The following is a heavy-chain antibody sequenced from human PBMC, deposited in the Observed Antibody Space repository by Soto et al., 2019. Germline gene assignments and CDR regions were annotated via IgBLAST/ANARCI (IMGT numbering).Heavy chain of an antibody. V-gene: IGHV3-21*01. J-gene: IGHJ4*02. Sequence: VQLVESGGGLVKPGGSLTLSCAASGFTFSSYSLSWVRQAPGKGLEWVPSISSGHGDIYYADSVKGRFIGSRDNAKNLLFLQMNNLRVEDTAVYYCALLTSGWYGDFDFWGQGTLVTVSS. CDR2: ISSGHGDI. CDR3: ALLTSGWYGDFDF. D-gene: IGHD6-19*01. CDR1: GFTFSSYS.